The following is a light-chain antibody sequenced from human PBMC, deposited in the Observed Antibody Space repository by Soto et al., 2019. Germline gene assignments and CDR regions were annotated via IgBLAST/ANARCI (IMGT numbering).Light chain of an antibody. CDR2: DAS. CDR3: QQRSNWPPPFT. Sequence: EIVLTQSPATLSLSPGERATLSCRASQSVSSYLAWYQQKPGQAPRLLIYDASNRATGIPARFSGSGSGTDFTIAISSLEPEDFAVYYCQQRSNWPPPFTFGPGTKVDIK. J-gene: IGKJ3*01. V-gene: IGKV3-11*01. CDR1: QSVSSY.